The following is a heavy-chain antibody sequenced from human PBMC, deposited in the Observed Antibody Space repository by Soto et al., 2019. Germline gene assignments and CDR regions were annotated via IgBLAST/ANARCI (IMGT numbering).Heavy chain of an antibody. CDR3: ARFLHTARIAAAGSTSYYYYYVDV. V-gene: IGHV4-34*01. CDR2: INHRGST. D-gene: IGHD6-13*01. Sequence: SETLSLTCAVYGGSFSGYYWSWIRQPPGKGLEWIGEINHRGSTNYNPSLKSRVTISVDTSKNQFSLKLSFVTAAYTAVYYCARFLHTARIAAAGSTSYYYYYVDVWGKGTTVTVPS. J-gene: IGHJ6*03. CDR1: GGSFSGYY.